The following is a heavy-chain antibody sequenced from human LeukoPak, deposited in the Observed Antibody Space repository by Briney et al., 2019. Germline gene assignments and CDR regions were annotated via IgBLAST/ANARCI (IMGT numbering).Heavy chain of an antibody. D-gene: IGHD4-11*01. CDR1: GIKFSDAW. J-gene: IGHJ4*02. V-gene: IGHV3-15*01. CDR3: TWMTTIVTVDF. CDR2: IKSRGGGGTA. Sequence: GESLRLSCVVSGIKFSDAWMSWVRQAPGKGLEWVGRIKSRGGGGTADYAAPVKGRFTISGDDSENTVYLLMDSLQTEDTAVYYCTWMTTIVTVDFWGQGTLVTVSS.